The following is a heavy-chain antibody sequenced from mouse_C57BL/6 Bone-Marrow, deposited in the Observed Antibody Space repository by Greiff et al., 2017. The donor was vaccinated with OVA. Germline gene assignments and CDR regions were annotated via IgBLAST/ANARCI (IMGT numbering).Heavy chain of an antibody. V-gene: IGHV14-4*01. D-gene: IGHD2-1*01. CDR1: GFNIKDDY. Sequence: VQLQQSGAELVRPGASVKLSCTASGFNIKDDYMHWVKQRPEQGLEWIGWIDPENGDTEYASKFQGKATITADTSSNTAYLQLSSLTSEDTAVYYCTTFYYGNWDYWGQGTTLTVSS. CDR3: TTFYYGNWDY. CDR2: IDPENGDT. J-gene: IGHJ2*01.